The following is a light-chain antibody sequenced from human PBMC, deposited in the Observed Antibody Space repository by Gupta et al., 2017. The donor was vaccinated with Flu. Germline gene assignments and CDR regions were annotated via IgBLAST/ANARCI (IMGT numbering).Light chain of an antibody. CDR1: QTVAGSY. Sequence: RSLSPGERATLSCRASQTVAGSYLAWYQQQRGQAPRLLIYGASSRGAGIPDRFSGSGCGTDFTLTISRREPEDFAVYYCQHDGSSPAYTFGQGTKLEI. CDR3: QHDGSSPAYT. J-gene: IGKJ2*01. V-gene: IGKV3-20*01. CDR2: GAS.